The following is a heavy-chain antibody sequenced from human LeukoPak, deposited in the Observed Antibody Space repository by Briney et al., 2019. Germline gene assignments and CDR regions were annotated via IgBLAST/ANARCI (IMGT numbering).Heavy chain of an antibody. Sequence: SETLSLTCTVSGGSISSYYWSRIRQPPGKGLEWIGYIYYSGSTNYNPSLKSRVTISVDTSKNQFSLKLSSVTAADTAVYYCARDCGYSYGYCYGMDVWGKGTTVTVSS. CDR1: GGSISSYY. CDR3: ARDCGYSYGYCYGMDV. J-gene: IGHJ6*04. D-gene: IGHD5-18*01. CDR2: IYYSGST. V-gene: IGHV4-59*01.